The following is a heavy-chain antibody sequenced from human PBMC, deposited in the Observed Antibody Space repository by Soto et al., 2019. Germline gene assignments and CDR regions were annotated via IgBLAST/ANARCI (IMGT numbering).Heavy chain of an antibody. V-gene: IGHV4-30-4*01. CDR1: GGSISSGDYY. CDR3: ARVQGQSAAAISWYFDL. J-gene: IGHJ2*01. Sequence: QVQLQESGPGLVKPSQTLSLTCTVSGGSISSGDYYWSWIRQPPGKGLEWIGYIYYSGSTYYNPSLKSRVTISVDTSKNQFSLKLSSVTAADTAVYYCARVQGQSAAAISWYFDLWGRGTLVTVSS. CDR2: IYYSGST. D-gene: IGHD2-2*01.